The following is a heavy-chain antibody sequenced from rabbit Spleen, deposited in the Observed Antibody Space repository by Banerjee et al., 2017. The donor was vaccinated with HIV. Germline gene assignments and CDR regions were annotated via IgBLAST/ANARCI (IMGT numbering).Heavy chain of an antibody. Sequence: QSLEGSGGDLVKPGTSLTLTCTASGFSFSNTYYMCWVRQAPGKGLEWIACIYAGSSSNTYSATWAKGRFTISKTSSTTVTLQMTSLTAADTATYFCARDTSTSFSTYGMDLWGQGTLVTVS. J-gene: IGHJ6*01. CDR2: IYAGSSSNT. CDR3: ARDTSTSFSTYGMDL. CDR1: GFSFSNTYY. V-gene: IGHV1S40*01. D-gene: IGHD1-1*01.